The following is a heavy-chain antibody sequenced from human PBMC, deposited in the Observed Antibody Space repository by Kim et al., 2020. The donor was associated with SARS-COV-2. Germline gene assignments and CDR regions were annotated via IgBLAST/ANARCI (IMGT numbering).Heavy chain of an antibody. V-gene: IGHV4-34*01. D-gene: IGHD3-22*01. CDR2: INHSGST. Sequence: SETLSLTCAVYGGSFSGYYWSWIRQPPGKGLEWIGEINHSGSTNYNPSLKSRVTISVDTSKNQFSLKLSSVTAADTAVYYCARDDSSGYYYRPFDYWGQGTLVTVSS. J-gene: IGHJ4*02. CDR3: ARDDSSGYYYRPFDY. CDR1: GGSFSGYY.